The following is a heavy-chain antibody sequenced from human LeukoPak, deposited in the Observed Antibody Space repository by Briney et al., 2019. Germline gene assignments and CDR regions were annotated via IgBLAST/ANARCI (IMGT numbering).Heavy chain of an antibody. J-gene: IGHJ3*02. V-gene: IGHV3-11*05. Sequence: GGSLRLSCAGSGFRFSDYFMNWVRQAPGKGLEWVSYISSSGSDTTYADSVKGRFTISRDNSKNTLYLQMNSLRAEDTAVYYCARGPLGDLRFDIWGQGTMVTVSS. CDR2: ISSSGSDT. D-gene: IGHD4-17*01. CDR1: GFRFSDYF. CDR3: ARGPLGDLRFDI.